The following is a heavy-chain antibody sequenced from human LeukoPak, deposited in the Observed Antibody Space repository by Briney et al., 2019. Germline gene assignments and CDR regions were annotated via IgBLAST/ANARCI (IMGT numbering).Heavy chain of an antibody. CDR3: TTELVVVAALVDY. CDR1: GFTFSNAW. V-gene: IGHV3-15*01. D-gene: IGHD2-15*01. CDR2: IKSKTDGGTT. Sequence: GGSLRLPCAASGFTFSNAWMSWVRQAPGKGLEWVGRIKSKTDGGTTDYAAPVKGRFTISRDDSKNTLYLQMNSLKTEDTAVYYCTTELVVVAALVDYWGQGTLVTVSS. J-gene: IGHJ4*02.